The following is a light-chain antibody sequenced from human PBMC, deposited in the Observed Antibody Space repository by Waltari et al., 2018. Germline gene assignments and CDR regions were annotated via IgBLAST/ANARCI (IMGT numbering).Light chain of an antibody. J-gene: IGKJ1*01. CDR2: GAA. CDR3: QHYFGLPVT. Sequence: EFVLTQSPGTLSLSLGARATVSCRASQSVSRALDWYQQKPGQAPRRISYGAATRATGIPDRFSCIGSGTDFSLTISILEPDDFAVYYGQHYFGLPVTFGQGTTVEI. CDR1: QSVSRA. V-gene: IGKV3-20*01.